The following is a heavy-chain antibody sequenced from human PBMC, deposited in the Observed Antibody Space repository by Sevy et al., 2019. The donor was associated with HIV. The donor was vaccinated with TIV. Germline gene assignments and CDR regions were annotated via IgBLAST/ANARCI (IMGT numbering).Heavy chain of an antibody. CDR3: AKGAGGYSSSWYTHSWFDP. CDR2: ISGSGGST. D-gene: IGHD6-13*01. V-gene: IGHV3-23*01. Sequence: GGSLRLSCAASGFTFSSYAMSWVRQAPGKGLEWVSAISGSGGSTYYADSVKGRFTISRDNSKNRLYLQMNSLRAEDTAVYYCAKGAGGYSSSWYTHSWFDPWGQGTLVTVSS. CDR1: GFTFSSYA. J-gene: IGHJ5*02.